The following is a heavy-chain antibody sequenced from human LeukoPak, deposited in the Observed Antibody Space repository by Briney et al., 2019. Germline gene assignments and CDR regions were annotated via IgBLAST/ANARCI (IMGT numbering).Heavy chain of an antibody. CDR1: GFTFSTYA. J-gene: IGHJ5*02. Sequence: GGSLRLSCAASGFTFSTYAIQWVRQAPGKGLEWVAVISYDGSNKYYADSVKGRFTISRDNSKNTRYLQMNSLRAEDTAVYYCARDASHYDILPGYLPWFDPWGQGTLVNVSS. CDR3: ARDASHYDILPGYLPWFDP. V-gene: IGHV3-30*04. CDR2: ISYDGSNK. D-gene: IGHD3-9*01.